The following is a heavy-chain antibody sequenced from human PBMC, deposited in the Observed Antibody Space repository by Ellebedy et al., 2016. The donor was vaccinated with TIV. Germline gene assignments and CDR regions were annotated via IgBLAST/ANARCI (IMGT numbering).Heavy chain of an antibody. CDR1: GFTFSSYW. Sequence: GESLKISCAASGFTFSSYWMHWVRQAPGKGLVWVSRINSDGSSTSYADSVKGRFTISRDNAKNTLYLQMNSLRAEDTAVYYCARDVGGGWFDPWGQGTLVTVSS. V-gene: IGHV3-74*01. CDR2: INSDGSST. CDR3: ARDVGGGWFDP. D-gene: IGHD3-16*01. J-gene: IGHJ5*02.